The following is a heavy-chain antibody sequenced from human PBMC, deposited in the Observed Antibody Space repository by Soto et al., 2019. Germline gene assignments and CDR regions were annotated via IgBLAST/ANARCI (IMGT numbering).Heavy chain of an antibody. CDR3: AKDLHWSGMDV. V-gene: IGHV3-23*01. D-gene: IGHD7-27*01. CDR1: GFTFSDYF. J-gene: IGHJ6*02. CDR2: INKDGGTT. Sequence: EVQLLESGGGLVQPGESLRLSCAASGFTFSDYFMNWVRQAPGKGLEWVSGINKDGGTTQNADFVRGRFTISRDNSRNTLYLQMNSVRAEDTALYYCAKDLHWSGMDVWGQGTTVTVS.